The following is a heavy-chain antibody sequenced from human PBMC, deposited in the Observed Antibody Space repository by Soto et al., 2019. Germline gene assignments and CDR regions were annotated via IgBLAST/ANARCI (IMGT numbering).Heavy chain of an antibody. J-gene: IGHJ5*02. D-gene: IGHD2-21*02. CDR3: ARESGDWPLNWFDP. Sequence: GSLRLSCAASGFNFSSHWMHWVRQRPAEGLVWVSRITSDGKSKAYAESVKGRFAISRDNAKNTLYLQMNGLTAEVTAVYYCARESGDWPLNWFDPWGQGTLVTVSS. V-gene: IGHV3-74*01. CDR2: ITSDGKSK. CDR1: GFNFSSHW.